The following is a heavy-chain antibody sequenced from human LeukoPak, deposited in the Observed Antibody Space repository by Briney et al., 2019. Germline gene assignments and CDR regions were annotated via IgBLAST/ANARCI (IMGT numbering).Heavy chain of an antibody. CDR3: ARDRGPYDILTGGDY. J-gene: IGHJ4*02. Sequence: ASVKVSCKASGYTFTSYGISWVRQAPGQGLEWMGWISAYNGNTNYAQKLQGRVTMTTDTSTSTAYMELRSLRSDDTAAYYCARDRGPYDILTGGDYWGQGTLVTVSS. CDR2: ISAYNGNT. CDR1: GYTFTSYG. D-gene: IGHD3-9*01. V-gene: IGHV1-18*01.